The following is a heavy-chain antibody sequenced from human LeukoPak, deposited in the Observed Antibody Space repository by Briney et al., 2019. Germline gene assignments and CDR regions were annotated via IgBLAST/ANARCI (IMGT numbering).Heavy chain of an antibody. CDR3: ARGGQLSEYYYDSSGYYYDSSVGY. Sequence: ASVKVSCKASGYTFTGYYMHWVRQAPGQGLEWMGRINPNSGGTNYAQKFQGRATMTRDTSISTAYMELSRLRSDDTAVYYCARGGQLSEYYYDSSGYYYDSSVGYWGQGTLVTVSS. V-gene: IGHV1-2*06. J-gene: IGHJ4*02. CDR2: INPNSGGT. CDR1: GYTFTGYY. D-gene: IGHD3-22*01.